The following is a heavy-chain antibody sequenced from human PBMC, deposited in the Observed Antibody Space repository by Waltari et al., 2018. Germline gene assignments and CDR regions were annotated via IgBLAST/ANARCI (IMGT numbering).Heavy chain of an antibody. V-gene: IGHV3-7*01. CDR2: INQDGCEK. Sequence: EVQLVESGGTLVQPGGSLRLSCAVSGLTFSRFWMTWVRQAPGKGLEWVANINQDGCEKHYVDSVKGRFTISRDNAKNSLSLQMNSLRAEDTAVYYCASGGHVDYCGQGTLVTVSS. CDR3: ASGGHVDY. J-gene: IGHJ4*02. CDR1: GLTFSRFW.